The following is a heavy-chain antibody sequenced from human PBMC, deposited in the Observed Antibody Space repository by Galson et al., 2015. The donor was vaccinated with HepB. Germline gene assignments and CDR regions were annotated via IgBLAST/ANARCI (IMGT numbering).Heavy chain of an antibody. CDR1: GFTFSSYG. Sequence: SLRLSCAASGFTFSSYGMHWVRQAPGKGLEWVAFIRYDGSNKYYGDSVKGRFTISRDNSKNTLYLQMNSLRAEDTAVFYCAKAAAAAGTFDFWGQGTLVTVSS. CDR2: IRYDGSNK. D-gene: IGHD6-13*01. J-gene: IGHJ4*02. V-gene: IGHV3-30*02. CDR3: AKAAAAAGTFDF.